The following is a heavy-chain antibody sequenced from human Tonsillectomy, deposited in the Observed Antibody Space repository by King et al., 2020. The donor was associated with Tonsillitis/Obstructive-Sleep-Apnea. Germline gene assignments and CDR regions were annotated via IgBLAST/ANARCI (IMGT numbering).Heavy chain of an antibody. D-gene: IGHD4/OR15-4a*01. V-gene: IGHV3-30*04. CDR1: GFSFRTYA. CDR3: ARDLLTSTYYYGMDV. Sequence: VQLVESGGGVVQPGWSLRLSCAASGFSFRTYAMHWVRQAPGKGLEWVAVISYDGTNRYYADSVKGRFTISRDNSKSTLSLQMNSLRAEDTALYYCARDLLTSTYYYGMDVWGQGTTVTVSS. J-gene: IGHJ6*02. CDR2: ISYDGTNR.